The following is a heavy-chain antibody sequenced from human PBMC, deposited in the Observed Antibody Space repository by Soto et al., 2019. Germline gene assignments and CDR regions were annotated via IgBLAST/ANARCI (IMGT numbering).Heavy chain of an antibody. CDR3: AKEFRNANRVPPYYFDY. V-gene: IGHV3-23*01. J-gene: IGHJ4*02. CDR2: ISGSGGGT. Sequence: PGGSLRLSCAASGFAFSSYAMNWVRQAPGKGLEWVSAISGSGGGTYYADSVKGRFTISRDNSKNTLNLQMNSLRAEDTAVYYYAKEFRNANRVPPYYFDYWGQGTLVTVSS. CDR1: GFAFSSYA.